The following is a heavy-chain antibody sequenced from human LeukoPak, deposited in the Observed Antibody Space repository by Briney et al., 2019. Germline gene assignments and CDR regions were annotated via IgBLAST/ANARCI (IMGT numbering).Heavy chain of an antibody. CDR2: MNQDGSTK. CDR1: GFTFSSYW. D-gene: IGHD4-17*01. J-gene: IGHJ4*02. CDR3: ARDDYGPAAY. Sequence: PGGSLKLSCAASGFTFSSYWMSWVRQAPGKGLEWVANMNQDGSTKYYVDSVKGRFTISRDNSKNSLYLQMNSLTAEDTAVYYCARDDYGPAAYGGQGTLVTVSS. V-gene: IGHV3-7*01.